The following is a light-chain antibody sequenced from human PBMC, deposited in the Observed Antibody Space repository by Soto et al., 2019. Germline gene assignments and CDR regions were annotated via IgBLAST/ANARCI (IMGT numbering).Light chain of an antibody. J-gene: IGLJ1*01. CDR2: GNT. V-gene: IGLV1-40*01. Sequence: QSALTQPPSVSGAPGQRVTISCTGSSSNIGAGYEVHWFQQLPGTAPKLLIYGNTNRPSGVPDRFSGSKSDTSASLAITGLQPEDEADCYCQSYDSSLSVLYVFGTGTKVTVL. CDR3: QSYDSSLSVLYV. CDR1: SSNIGAGYE.